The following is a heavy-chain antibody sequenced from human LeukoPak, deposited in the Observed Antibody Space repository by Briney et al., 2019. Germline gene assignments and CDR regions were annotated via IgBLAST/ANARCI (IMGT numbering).Heavy chain of an antibody. CDR3: ARAVGTSRNFFDY. J-gene: IGHJ4*02. V-gene: IGHV4-38-2*02. Sequence: SETLSLTCTGSGYSISSGFYWGWIRQPPGKGLECIGSIYHSGSTYYNPSLKSRVTISVDTSKNQFSLNLSSVTAADTAMYYCARAVGTSRNFFDYWGQGTLVTVSS. CDR1: GYSISSGFY. CDR2: IYHSGST. D-gene: IGHD4-23*01.